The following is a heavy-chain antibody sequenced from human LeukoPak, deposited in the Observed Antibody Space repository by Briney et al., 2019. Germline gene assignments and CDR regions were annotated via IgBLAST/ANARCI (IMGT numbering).Heavy chain of an antibody. V-gene: IGHV4-4*07. J-gene: IGHJ4*02. D-gene: IGHD2-15*01. CDR3: ARERRYCSGGSCSTYFDY. Sequence: PSETLSLTCTVSGGSIRSYYWSWIRQPAGKGLEWIGRIYTSGSTNYNPSLKSRVTMSVDTSKNQFSLKLSSVTAADTAVYYCARERRYCSGGSCSTYFDYWGQGTLVTVSS. CDR1: GGSIRSYY. CDR2: IYTSGST.